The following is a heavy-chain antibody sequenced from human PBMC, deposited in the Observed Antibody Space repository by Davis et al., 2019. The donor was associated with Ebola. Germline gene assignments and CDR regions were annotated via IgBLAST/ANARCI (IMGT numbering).Heavy chain of an antibody. CDR1: GGSFTGYF. CDR3: VRGGVVPRPRWFDP. Sequence: PSETLSLTCVVSGGSFTGYFWTWIRQSPGRGLEWIGEINHRENVNYNPSLESRLTISIDTSKKQISLKMTSVTAADTAMYYCVRGGVVPRPRWFDPWGQGTLVTVSS. V-gene: IGHV4-34*01. CDR2: INHRENV. J-gene: IGHJ5*02. D-gene: IGHD2-21*01.